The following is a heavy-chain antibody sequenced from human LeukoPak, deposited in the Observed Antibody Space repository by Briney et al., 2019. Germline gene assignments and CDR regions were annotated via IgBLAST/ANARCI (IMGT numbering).Heavy chain of an antibody. D-gene: IGHD3-22*01. Sequence: SETLSLTCTVSGGFISSSSYYCGWIRQPPGKGLEWIGDIYYSGRTYYNPSLRRRVSISLDTSMNHFSLTLSSVTAADTAVYYCARRRYYDSTGYFDWGRGSLVIVSS. CDR3: ARRRYYDSTGYFD. CDR1: GGFISSSSYY. V-gene: IGHV4-39*02. CDR2: IYYSGRT. J-gene: IGHJ1*01.